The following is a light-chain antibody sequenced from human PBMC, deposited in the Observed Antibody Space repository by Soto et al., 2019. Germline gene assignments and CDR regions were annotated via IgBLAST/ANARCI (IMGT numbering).Light chain of an antibody. CDR2: EAT. CDR1: RIDIGASNS. J-gene: IGLJ1*01. V-gene: IGLV2-14*01. CDR3: ISYKTDDTFV. Sequence: QSVLTQPASVSGSPGQSITISCSGTRIDIGASNSVSWYQHLPGRSPTLIIYEATNRPSGVSERFSGSKAGDTASLTISGLQADDESEYFCISYKTDDTFVFGGGTKVTV.